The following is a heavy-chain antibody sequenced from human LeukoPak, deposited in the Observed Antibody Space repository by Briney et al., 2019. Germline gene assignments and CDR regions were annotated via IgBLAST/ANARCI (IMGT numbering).Heavy chain of an antibody. J-gene: IGHJ4*02. CDR3: VRARGAGPGAHFDY. CDR1: GLTFSDEY. Sequence: GGSLRLSCAASGLTFSDEYMSWIRQAPGKGLEWVSYISNTGDFIAYADSVKGRFTTSRDNAKNSLYLQMNSLRAEDAAAYYCVRARGAGPGAHFDYWGQGTLVTVSS. V-gene: IGHV3-11*01. CDR2: ISNTGDFI. D-gene: IGHD3-10*01.